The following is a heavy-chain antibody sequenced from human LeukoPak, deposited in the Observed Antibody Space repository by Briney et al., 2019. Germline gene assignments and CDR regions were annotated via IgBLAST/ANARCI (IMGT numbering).Heavy chain of an antibody. Sequence: GSLRLSCAASGFTFSSYAMHWVRQAPGKGLEWVAVISYDGSNKYYADSVKGRFTISRDNSKNTLYLQMNSLRAEDTAVYYCARDEGGQLVRAEYFQHWGQGTLVSVFS. D-gene: IGHD6-6*01. CDR3: ARDEGGQLVRAEYFQH. CDR1: GFTFSSYA. CDR2: ISYDGSNK. V-gene: IGHV3-30*01. J-gene: IGHJ1*01.